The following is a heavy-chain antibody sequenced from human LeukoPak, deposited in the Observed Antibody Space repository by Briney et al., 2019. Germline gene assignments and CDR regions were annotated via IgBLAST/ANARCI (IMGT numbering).Heavy chain of an antibody. CDR1: GGSFSGYY. J-gene: IGHJ4*02. Sequence: PSETLSLTCAVYGGSFSGYYWSWIRQPPGKGLEWIGEINHSGSTNYNPSLKSRVTISVDTSRNQFSLKLSSVTAADTAVYYCARGPRTYCGGDCYSASYPYWGQGTLVTVSS. CDR2: INHSGST. V-gene: IGHV4-34*01. CDR3: ARGPRTYCGGDCYSASYPY. D-gene: IGHD2-21*02.